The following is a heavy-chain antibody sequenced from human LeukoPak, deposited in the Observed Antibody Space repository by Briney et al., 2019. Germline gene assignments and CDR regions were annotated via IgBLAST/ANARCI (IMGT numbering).Heavy chain of an antibody. D-gene: IGHD3-22*01. CDR1: GFTFRNYW. V-gene: IGHV3-7*01. Sequence: GGSLRLSCEGSGFTFRNYWMGWVRQAPGKGLQWVANIKTDGSEKYYVDSVKGRFTISRDNAKNSLYLQMNSLRAEDTAVYYCATYSSLNRREFQYWGQGTLLTVSS. CDR3: ATYSSLNRREFQY. CDR2: IKTDGSEK. J-gene: IGHJ1*01.